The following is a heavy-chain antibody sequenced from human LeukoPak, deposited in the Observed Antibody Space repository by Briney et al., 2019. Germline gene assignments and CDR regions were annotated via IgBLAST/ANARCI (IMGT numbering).Heavy chain of an antibody. V-gene: IGHV4-59*08. D-gene: IGHD1-26*01. J-gene: IGHJ4*02. Sequence: SETLSLTCTVSSGSINSYYWSWIRQPPGKGLEWIGYISFDGTTNYSPSLKSRVIISVDTSQNHFSLNLHSVTAADTAIYYCARQVGSSRFDFWGQGIVVTVSP. CDR3: ARQVGSSRFDF. CDR1: SGSINSYY. CDR2: ISFDGTT.